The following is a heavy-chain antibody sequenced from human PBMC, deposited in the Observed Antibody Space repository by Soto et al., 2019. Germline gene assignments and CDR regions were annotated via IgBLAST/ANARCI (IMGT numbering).Heavy chain of an antibody. CDR2: INPRTGFT. V-gene: IGHV1-2*02. J-gene: IGHJ4*02. D-gene: IGHD1-26*01. CDR1: GYMFTDYY. Sequence: VHLVQSPTEVKKPGASVKVSCKASGYMFTDYYIYWVRQAPGHGLEWVGWINPRTGFTNYAQKFQVRVTMTRDTSTDTVYLELSGLRSDDTAVYYCARELRSLASPLDFWGQGTLVTVSS. CDR3: ARELRSLASPLDF.